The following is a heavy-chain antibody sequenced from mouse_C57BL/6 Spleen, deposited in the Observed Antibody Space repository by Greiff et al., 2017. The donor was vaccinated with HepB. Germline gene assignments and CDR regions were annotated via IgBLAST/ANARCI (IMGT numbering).Heavy chain of an antibody. CDR1: GYTFTDYY. CDR3: AREEGY. CDR2: INPNNGGT. V-gene: IGHV1-26*01. Sequence: VQLQQSGPELVKPGASVKISCKASGYTFTDYYMNWVKQSHGKSLEWIGDINPNNGGTSYNQKFKGKATLTVDKSSSTAYMELRSLTSEDSAVYYCAREEGYWGQGTTLTVSS. J-gene: IGHJ2*01.